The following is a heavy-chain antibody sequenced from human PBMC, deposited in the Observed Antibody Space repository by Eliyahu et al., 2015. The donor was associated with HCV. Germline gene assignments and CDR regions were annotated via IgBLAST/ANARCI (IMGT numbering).Heavy chain of an antibody. CDR1: GFTFGXYA. Sequence: EVQLVESGGGSVKPGRSLRLSCTASGFTFGXYAXSWFRQAPGKGLEWVGFIRSKAYGETTEYAASVKGRFTISRDDSKSIAYLQMNSLKTEDTAVYYCTRYAHGTFWFFYGMDVWGQGTTVTVSS. D-gene: IGHD3-10*01. CDR2: IRSKAYGETT. CDR3: TRYAHGTFWFFYGMDV. V-gene: IGHV3-49*05. J-gene: IGHJ6*02.